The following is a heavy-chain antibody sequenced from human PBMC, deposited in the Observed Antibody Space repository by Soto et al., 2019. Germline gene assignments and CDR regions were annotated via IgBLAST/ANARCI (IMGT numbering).Heavy chain of an antibody. CDR2: IIPIFGTT. V-gene: IGHV1-69*12. Sequence: QVHLVQSGAEVKKPGSSVKVSCKASGGTFSNHAINWVRQAPGQGLEWMGRIIPIFGTTNYAQKFQGRVTFTADEPTFTAYMELSSLKHDDTAIYYCAREVAADGTFREDVFDIGGQGTLVTVSS. CDR1: GGTFSNHA. D-gene: IGHD6-13*01. J-gene: IGHJ3*02. CDR3: AREVAADGTFREDVFDI.